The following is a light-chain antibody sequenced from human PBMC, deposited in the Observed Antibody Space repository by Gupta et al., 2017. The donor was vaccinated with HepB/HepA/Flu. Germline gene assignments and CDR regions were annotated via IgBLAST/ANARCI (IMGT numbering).Light chain of an antibody. Sequence: LLTQSPATLSLSPGDRATLPCRASQSISNYLAWYQQRPGQAPRLLIYDTSNRAPGIPARFSGSGSGTDFTLTISSLEPEDFAVYYCQQRSDWQTFGQGTKVEVK. CDR1: QSISNY. J-gene: IGKJ1*01. V-gene: IGKV3-11*01. CDR2: DTS. CDR3: QQRSDWQT.